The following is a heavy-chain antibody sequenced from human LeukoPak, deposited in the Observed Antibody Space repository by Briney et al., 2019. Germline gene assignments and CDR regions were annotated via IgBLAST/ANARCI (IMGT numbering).Heavy chain of an antibody. J-gene: IGHJ4*02. V-gene: IGHV4-30-4*01. CDR1: GGSISSGDSY. CDR3: ARDVPFYYDNGGQFDS. Sequence: PSETLSLTCTVSGGSISSGDSYWSWIRQPPGKGLEWIGYIYYSGSTYHSPSLKSRVTISVDTSKNQFSLKLSSVTAADTAVYYCARDVPFYYDNGGQFDSWGQGTLVTVSS. CDR2: IYYSGST. D-gene: IGHD3-22*01.